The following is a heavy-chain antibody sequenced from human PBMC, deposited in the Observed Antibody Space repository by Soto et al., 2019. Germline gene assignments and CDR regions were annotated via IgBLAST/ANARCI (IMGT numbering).Heavy chain of an antibody. D-gene: IGHD3-22*01. CDR1: GFTFSTSW. CDR3: ASYGRDSSGYYYFDY. CDR2: IKQDATET. V-gene: IGHV3-7*01. J-gene: IGHJ4*02. Sequence: GGSLRLSCAASGFTFSTSWMSWVRQAPGKGLEWVANIKQDATETYYVDSVRGRFTISRDNAQNSLSLQMSSLRAEDTAVYYYASYGRDSSGYYYFDYWGQGTLVTVSS.